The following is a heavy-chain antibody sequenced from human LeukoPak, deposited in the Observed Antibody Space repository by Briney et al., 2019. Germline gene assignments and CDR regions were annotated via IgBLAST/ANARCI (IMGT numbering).Heavy chain of an antibody. V-gene: IGHV4-59*01. Sequence: PSETLSLTCTVSGGSIRNYYWSWIRQPPGKGLEWIGYIYYSGSTNYNPSLKSRVTISVDTSKNQFSLKLSSVTAADTAVYYCATSRGYFDLWGRGTLVTVSS. CDR3: ATSRGYFDL. J-gene: IGHJ2*01. CDR2: IYYSGST. CDR1: GGSIRNYY.